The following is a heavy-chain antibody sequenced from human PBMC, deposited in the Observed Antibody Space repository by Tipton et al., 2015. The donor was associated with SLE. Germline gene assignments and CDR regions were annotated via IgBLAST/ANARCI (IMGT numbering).Heavy chain of an antibody. Sequence: PGLVKPSETLSLSCTLSGASLTSSSYYWGWIRQSPGKGLEWIGTMYYSERSYYNPSIKSRATISVDKSKNQFSLKLNSVIVAESGLYFCARRSLVASAFFFEFWGQGSLVTVSS. CDR3: ARRSLVASAFFFEF. D-gene: IGHD2/OR15-2a*01. V-gene: IGHV4-39*01. J-gene: IGHJ1*01. CDR1: GASLTSSSYY. CDR2: MYYSERS.